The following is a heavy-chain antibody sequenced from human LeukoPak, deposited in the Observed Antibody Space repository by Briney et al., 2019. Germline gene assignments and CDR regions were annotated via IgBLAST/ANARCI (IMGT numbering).Heavy chain of an antibody. D-gene: IGHD3-22*01. Sequence: ASVPVSCKASGYTFTSYAMNWVRQAPGQGLEWMGWINTNTGNPTYAQGFTGRFVFSLDTSVSTAYLKISILKAEDTAVYYCATFNLLDYYDSSGRLFDYWGQGTLVTVSS. CDR2: INTNTGNP. CDR1: GYTFTSYA. V-gene: IGHV7-4-1*02. CDR3: ATFNLLDYYDSSGRLFDY. J-gene: IGHJ4*02.